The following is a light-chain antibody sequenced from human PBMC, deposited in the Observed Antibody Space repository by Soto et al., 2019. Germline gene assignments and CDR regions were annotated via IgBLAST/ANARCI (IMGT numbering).Light chain of an antibody. CDR2: EVS. CDR3: SSHASSSTLYV. CDR1: SSDVGSY. Sequence: SALTQPASVSGSPGQSITISCTGTSSDVGSYVSWYQQHPDKAPKLMIYEVSNRPSGVSNRFSGSKSGNTASLTISGLQAEDEADYYCSSHASSSTLYVFGTGTKVTVL. V-gene: IGLV2-14*01. J-gene: IGLJ1*01.